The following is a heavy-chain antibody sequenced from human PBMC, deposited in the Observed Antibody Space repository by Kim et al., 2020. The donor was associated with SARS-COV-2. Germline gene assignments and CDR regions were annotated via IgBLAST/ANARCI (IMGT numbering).Heavy chain of an antibody. V-gene: IGHV3-23*01. J-gene: IGHJ6*02. CDR1: GFGFSNNA. D-gene: IGHD2-15*01. CDR2: ISGTGLDM. Sequence: GGSLRLSCATSGFGFSNNAMGWVRQAPGKGLEWVSSISGTGLDMYYADSVRGRFTISRDIVTSTLYLQMNSLRAEDTALYYCAKDSWDYSGMGVWGQGTTVTVSS. CDR3: AKDSWDYSGMGV.